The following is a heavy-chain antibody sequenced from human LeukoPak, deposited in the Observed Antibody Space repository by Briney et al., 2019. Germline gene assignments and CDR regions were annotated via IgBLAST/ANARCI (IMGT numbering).Heavy chain of an antibody. J-gene: IGHJ4*02. CDR1: GYTLTELS. V-gene: IGHV1-24*01. D-gene: IGHD6-13*01. Sequence: ASVKVSCKVSGYTLTELSMHWVRQAPGKGLEWMGGFDPEDGETIYAQKFQGRVTMTEDTSTDTAYMELSSLRSEDTAVYYCARGGRLAAAGTSPFDYWGQGTLVTVSS. CDR3: ARGGRLAAAGTSPFDY. CDR2: FDPEDGET.